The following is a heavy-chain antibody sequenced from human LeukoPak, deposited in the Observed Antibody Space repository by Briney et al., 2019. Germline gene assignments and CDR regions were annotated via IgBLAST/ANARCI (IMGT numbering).Heavy chain of an antibody. Sequence: GGSLRLSCAASGFTFSSYSMNWVRQAPGKGLEWVSYISSSSSTIYYADSVKGRFTISRDNAKNSLYLQMNSLRAEDTAVYYCARDVTAYCGGDCYTAWYNWFDPWGQGTLVTVSS. D-gene: IGHD2-21*02. CDR1: GFTFSSYS. CDR3: ARDVTAYCGGDCYTAWYNWFDP. V-gene: IGHV3-48*04. J-gene: IGHJ5*02. CDR2: ISSSSSTI.